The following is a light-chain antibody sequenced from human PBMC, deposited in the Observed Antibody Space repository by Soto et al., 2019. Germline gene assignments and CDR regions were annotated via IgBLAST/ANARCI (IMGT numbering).Light chain of an antibody. Sequence: DIQMTQSASTLSGSLGDRVTITWGASQTISSWLAWYQQKTGKAPKLLIYKASTLKSGVPSRFSGSGYGTDFNLTISSLQTEDFATYYCQQSYSTPRTFGQGTKVDIK. CDR3: QQSYSTPRT. CDR2: KAS. CDR1: QTISSW. J-gene: IGKJ1*01. V-gene: IGKV1-5*03.